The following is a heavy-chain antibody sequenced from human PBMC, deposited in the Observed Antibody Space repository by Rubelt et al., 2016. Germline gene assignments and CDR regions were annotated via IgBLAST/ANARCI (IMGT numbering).Heavy chain of an antibody. CDR3: ARDFLEWSYAFDI. V-gene: IGHV1-24*01. CDR1: GYTLTELS. CDR2: FDPEDGET. Sequence: QVQLVQSGAEVKKPGASVKVSCKVSGYTLTELSMHWARQAPGKGLGWMGGFDPEDGETIYAQKFQGSVTMTEDTSTDTAYMVMSGLRAEDTAVYYCARDFLEWSYAFDIWGQGTMVTVSS. J-gene: IGHJ3*02. D-gene: IGHD3-3*01.